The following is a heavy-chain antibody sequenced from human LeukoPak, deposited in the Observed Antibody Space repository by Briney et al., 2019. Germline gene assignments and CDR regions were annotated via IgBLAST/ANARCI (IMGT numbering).Heavy chain of an antibody. J-gene: IGHJ4*02. V-gene: IGHV3-23*01. CDR1: GFTFSNYA. CDR2: ILGSGDST. Sequence: GGSLRLSCAASGFTFSNYAMSWVRQAPGKGLEWVSGILGSGDSTYYADSVKGRFAISRDNSKNILYLQMNGLRAEDTAVYYCARATGNSGYYALDYWGQGTLVTVSS. D-gene: IGHD3-22*01. CDR3: ARATGNSGYYALDY.